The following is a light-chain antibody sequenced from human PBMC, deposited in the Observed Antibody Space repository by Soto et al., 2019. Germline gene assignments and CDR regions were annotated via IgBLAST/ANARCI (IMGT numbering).Light chain of an antibody. CDR1: QSVRSY. J-gene: IGKJ1*01. V-gene: IGKV3-15*01. CDR2: GAS. CDR3: QQYNSWPRR. Sequence: EVVITQAPATLSVSPGERATLSCGASQSVRSYLAWYQQKPGQAPRLLIYGASSRATGIPARFSGSGSGTEFTLPITRLQSEDFAVYYCQQYNSWPRRFGQGTKVDIK.